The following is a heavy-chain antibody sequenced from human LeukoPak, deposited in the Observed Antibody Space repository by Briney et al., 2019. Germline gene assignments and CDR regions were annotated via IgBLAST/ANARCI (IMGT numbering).Heavy chain of an antibody. J-gene: IGHJ3*02. D-gene: IGHD5-18*01. CDR1: GFTFSSYA. Sequence: GGSLRLSCAASGFTFSSYAMSWVRQAPGKGLEWVSAISGSGGSTYYADSVKGRFTISGDNSKNTLYLQMNSLRAEDTAVYYCARSDTAMVMGAFDIWGQGTMVTVSS. CDR2: ISGSGGST. V-gene: IGHV3-23*01. CDR3: ARSDTAMVMGAFDI.